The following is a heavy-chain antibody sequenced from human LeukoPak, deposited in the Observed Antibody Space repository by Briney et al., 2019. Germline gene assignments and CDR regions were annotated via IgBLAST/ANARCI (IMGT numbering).Heavy chain of an antibody. V-gene: IGHV3-48*03. D-gene: IGHD2-2*01. CDR1: GFTFSSYE. J-gene: IGHJ6*02. Sequence: TGGSLRLSCAASGFTFSSYEMNWVRQAPGKGLEWVSYISSSGSTIYYAESVKGRVTISRDNAKNSLYLQMNSLRAEDTAVHYCARDAPYSSSTSCPMDVWGQGTTVTVSS. CDR3: ARDAPYSSSTSCPMDV. CDR2: ISSSGSTI.